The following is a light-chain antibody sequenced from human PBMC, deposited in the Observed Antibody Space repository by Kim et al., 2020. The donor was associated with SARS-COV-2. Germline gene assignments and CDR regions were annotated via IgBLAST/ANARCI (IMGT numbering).Light chain of an antibody. Sequence: QSTTISCTGAGIDVGSYNYVPCYQQHPGNAPSLIIYDVSNRPSGVSTRFSGSKSGNTASLTISGLQAEDEADYYCSSYTSSSTRVFGGGTQLTVL. CDR3: SSYTSSSTRV. CDR1: GIDVGSYNY. CDR2: DVS. J-gene: IGLJ3*02. V-gene: IGLV2-14*03.